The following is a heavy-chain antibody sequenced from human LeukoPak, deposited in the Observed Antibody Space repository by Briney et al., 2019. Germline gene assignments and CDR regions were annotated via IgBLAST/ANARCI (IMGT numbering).Heavy chain of an antibody. CDR2: ISSSGSTI. Sequence: GGSLRLSCAASGFPFSTYEMNWVRQAPGKGLEWVSYISSSGSTIFYADSVKGRFTISRDNAKNSLYLQMNSLRAEDTAVYYCARRGIQLWPHDDYWGQGTLVTVSS. V-gene: IGHV3-48*03. J-gene: IGHJ4*02. D-gene: IGHD5-18*01. CDR1: GFPFSTYE. CDR3: ARRGIQLWPHDDY.